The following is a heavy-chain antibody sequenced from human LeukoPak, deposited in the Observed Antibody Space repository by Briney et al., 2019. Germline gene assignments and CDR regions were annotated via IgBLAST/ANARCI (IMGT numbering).Heavy chain of an antibody. J-gene: IGHJ6*03. D-gene: IGHD3-22*01. V-gene: IGHV1-69*05. CDR2: IIPAFGTA. CDR1: GGTFSSYS. Sequence: SVKVSCKGSGGTFSSYSISWVRQAPGQGLEWMGGIIPAFGTAHYAQKFQGRVTFTTDESTTTAYMELRSLRSGDTAVYYCASEGNYDSSGYSRYNYYYMDVWGKGTAVTVSS. CDR3: ASEGNYDSSGYSRYNYYYMDV.